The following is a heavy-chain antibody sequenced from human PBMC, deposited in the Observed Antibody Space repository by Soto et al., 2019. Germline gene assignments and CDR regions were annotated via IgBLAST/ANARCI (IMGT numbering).Heavy chain of an antibody. CDR2: ISSSSSTI. D-gene: IGHD2-15*01. CDR3: ARDPFVVVVAATGYFDY. V-gene: IGHV3-48*01. CDR1: GFTFSSYS. J-gene: IGHJ4*02. Sequence: PGGSLRLSCAASGFTFSSYSMNWVRQAPGKGLEWVSYISSSSSTIYYADSVKGRFTISRDNAKNSLYLQMNSLRAEDTAVYYCARDPFVVVVAATGYFDYWGQGTLVTVSS.